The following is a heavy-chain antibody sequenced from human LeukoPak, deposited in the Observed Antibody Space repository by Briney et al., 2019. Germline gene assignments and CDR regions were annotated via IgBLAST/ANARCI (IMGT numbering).Heavy chain of an antibody. V-gene: IGHV6-1*01. J-gene: IGHJ3*01. CDR2: TYYRSQWHN. CDR1: VDSVSDNNYA. CDR3: AGGYAFDV. Sequence: SQTLSLTCAISVDSVSDNNYAWNWIRQSPSRGLEWLGRTYYRSQWHNDYARSVMSRISVGPDTSKNQFSPHLGSVTPDHTAVYYWAGGYAFDVWGQGTMVTVSS.